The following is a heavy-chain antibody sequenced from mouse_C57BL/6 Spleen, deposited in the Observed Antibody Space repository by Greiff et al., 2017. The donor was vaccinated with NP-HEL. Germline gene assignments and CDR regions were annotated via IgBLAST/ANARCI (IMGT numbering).Heavy chain of an antibody. CDR2: IDPENGDT. J-gene: IGHJ1*03. Sequence: VQLQQSGAELVRPGASVKLSCTASGFNIKDDYMHWVKQRPEQGLEWIGWIDPENGDTEYASKFQGKATITADTSSNTAYLQLSSLTSADTAVYYCTTGSNSWYFDVWGTGTTVTVSS. D-gene: IGHD2-5*01. V-gene: IGHV14-4*01. CDR3: TTGSNSWYFDV. CDR1: GFNIKDDY.